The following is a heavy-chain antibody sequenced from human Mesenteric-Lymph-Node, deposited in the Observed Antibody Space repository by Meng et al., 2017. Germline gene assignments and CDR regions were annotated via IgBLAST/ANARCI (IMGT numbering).Heavy chain of an antibody. D-gene: IGHD3-10*01. CDR3: ARVEIYLWFLLEDSGYGMDV. V-gene: IGHV1-69*13. CDR1: GGTFSSYA. Sequence: SVKVSCKASGGTFSSYAISWVRQAPGQGLEWMGGIIPIFGTANYAQKFQGRVTITADESTSTAYMELSSLRSEDTAVYYCARVEIYLWFLLEDSGYGMDVWGQGTTVTVSS. CDR2: IIPIFGTA. J-gene: IGHJ6*02.